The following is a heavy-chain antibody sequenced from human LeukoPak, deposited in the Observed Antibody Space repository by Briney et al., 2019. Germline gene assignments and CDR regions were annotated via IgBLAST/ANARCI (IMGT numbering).Heavy chain of an antibody. V-gene: IGHV1-2*02. CDR3: ARDQGGYYSSSWVFDY. Sequence: ASVKVSCKASGYTFTGYYMHWVRQAPGQGLEWMGWINPNSGGTNFAQNFQGRVTMARDTSISTAYMELSRLRSDDTAVYYCARDQGGYYSSSWVFDYWGQGTLVTVSS. J-gene: IGHJ4*02. D-gene: IGHD6-13*01. CDR2: INPNSGGT. CDR1: GYTFTGYY.